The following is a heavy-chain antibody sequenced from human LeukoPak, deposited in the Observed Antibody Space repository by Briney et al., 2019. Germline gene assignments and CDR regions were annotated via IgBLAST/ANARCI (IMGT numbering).Heavy chain of an antibody. CDR3: ARGSGGDY. D-gene: IGHD1-14*01. V-gene: IGHV4-61*02. J-gene: IGHJ4*02. Sequence: SETLSLTCTVSGGSISSGSYYWSWIRQPAGKGPEWIGRIYTSGSTNYNPSLKSRVTISVDTSKNQFSLKLSSVTAADTAVYYCARGSGGDYWGQGTLVTVSS. CDR2: IYTSGST. CDR1: GGSISSGSYY.